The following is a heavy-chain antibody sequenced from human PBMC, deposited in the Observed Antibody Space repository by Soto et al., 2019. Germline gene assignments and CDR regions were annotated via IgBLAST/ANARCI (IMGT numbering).Heavy chain of an antibody. J-gene: IGHJ4*02. D-gene: IGHD2-15*01. CDR3: ATDTRYCSGGSCNLFDY. CDR2: FDPEDGET. Sequence: ASVKVSCKVSGYTLTGLSMHWGRQAPGKGLEWMGGFDPEDGETIYAQKFQGRVTMTEDTSTDTAYMELSSLRSEDTAVYYCATDTRYCSGGSCNLFDYWGQGTLVTVSS. CDR1: GYTLTGLS. V-gene: IGHV1-24*01.